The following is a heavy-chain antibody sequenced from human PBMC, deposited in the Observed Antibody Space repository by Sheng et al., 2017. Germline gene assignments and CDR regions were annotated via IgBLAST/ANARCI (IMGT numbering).Heavy chain of an antibody. D-gene: IGHD4-17*01. CDR1: QFTFATYA. CDR3: AKLGKSVSYGDYRFPFDI. CDR2: ISGSGGSA. V-gene: IGHV3-23*04. J-gene: IGHJ3*02. Sequence: EMQLVESGGALVQTGGSLRLSCVSSQFTFATYAMSWVRQAPGKGLEWVSAISGSGGSANYADSVKGRFSLSRDNSKNTLYLQMNSLRAEDTAVYYCAKLGKSVSYGDYRFPFDIWGQGTMVXVSS.